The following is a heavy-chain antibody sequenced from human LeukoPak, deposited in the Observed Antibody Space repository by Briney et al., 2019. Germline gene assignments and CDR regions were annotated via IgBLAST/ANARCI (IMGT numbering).Heavy chain of an antibody. CDR1: GYTFSNYG. Sequence: GPVKVSCKASGYTFSNYGMSWVRQAPGQGLEWMGWISGSSDNTNYAQKVQGRVTMTTDTSTSTAYMELRSLRSDDTAVYYCARGGWTITDYDYWGQGTLVTVSS. CDR3: ARGGWTITDYDY. V-gene: IGHV1-18*04. J-gene: IGHJ4*02. CDR2: ISGSSDNT. D-gene: IGHD1-20*01.